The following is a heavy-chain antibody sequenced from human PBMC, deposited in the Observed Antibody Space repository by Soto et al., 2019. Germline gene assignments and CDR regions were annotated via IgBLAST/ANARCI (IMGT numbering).Heavy chain of an antibody. J-gene: IGHJ4*02. Sequence: GGSLRLCCAASGFTLSTYGMHWVRQAPGKGLEWVAAMSYDGTKEYYADSVKGRFTISRDNSRNTLFLQLNSLRAEDTAVYYCAKEYGSTWIDHRAQEALVTISS. V-gene: IGHV3-30*18. CDR3: AKEYGSTWIDH. CDR2: MSYDGTKE. D-gene: IGHD6-13*01. CDR1: GFTLSTYG.